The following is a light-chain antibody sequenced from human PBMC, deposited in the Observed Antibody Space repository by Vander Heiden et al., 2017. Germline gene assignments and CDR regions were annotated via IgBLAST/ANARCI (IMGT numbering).Light chain of an antibody. CDR3: QQHDNLPDIT. V-gene: IGKV3D-7*01. CDR2: GAS. J-gene: IGKJ5*01. CDR1: QSVSSSY. Sequence: PGERVTLSCRASQSVSSSYLTWYQQKPGQAPRLLIYGASTRATGIPARFSGSGSGTDFTLTISSRQPEDFAVYYCQQHDNLPDITFGQGTRLEIK.